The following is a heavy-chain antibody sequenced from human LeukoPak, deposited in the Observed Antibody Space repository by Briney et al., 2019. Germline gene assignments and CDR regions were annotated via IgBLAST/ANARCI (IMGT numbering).Heavy chain of an antibody. CDR1: GGSISSYY. Sequence: PSETLSLTCTVSGGSISSYYWSWLRQPPGKGLEWIVYIYTSGSTNYNPSLKSLVTISVDTSKNQFSLKLSSVTAADTAVYYCARHYPDYYYYMDVWGKGTTVTVSS. V-gene: IGHV4-4*09. D-gene: IGHD3-10*01. CDR2: IYTSGST. CDR3: ARHYPDYYYYMDV. J-gene: IGHJ6*03.